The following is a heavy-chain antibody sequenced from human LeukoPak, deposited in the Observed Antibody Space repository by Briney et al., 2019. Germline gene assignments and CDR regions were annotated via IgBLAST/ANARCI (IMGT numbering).Heavy chain of an antibody. J-gene: IGHJ4*02. CDR3: ATTTIAARPADY. CDR1: GYTFTGYY. Sequence: AASVKVSCKASGYTFTGYYMHWVRQAPGQGLEWMGWISAYNGNTNYAQKLQGRVTMTTDTSTSTAYMELRSLRSDDTAVYYCATTTIAARPADYWGQGTLVTVSS. V-gene: IGHV1-18*04. D-gene: IGHD6-6*01. CDR2: ISAYNGNT.